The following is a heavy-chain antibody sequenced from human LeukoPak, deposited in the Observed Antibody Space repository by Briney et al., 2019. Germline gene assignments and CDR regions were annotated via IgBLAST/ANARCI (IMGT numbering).Heavy chain of an antibody. CDR3: ARVQMIFDY. D-gene: IGHD3-22*01. J-gene: IGHJ4*02. CDR1: GGSLSGHY. Sequence: SETLSLTCAVYGGSLSGHYWSWIRQPPGKGLEWIGESNHSGSTNYNPSLKSRVTISVDTSKKQFSLKLSSVTAADTAVYYCARVQMIFDYWGQGTLVTVSS. CDR2: SNHSGST. V-gene: IGHV4-34*01.